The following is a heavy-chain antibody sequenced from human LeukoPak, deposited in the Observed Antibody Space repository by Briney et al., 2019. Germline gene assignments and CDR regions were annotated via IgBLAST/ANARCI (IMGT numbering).Heavy chain of an antibody. V-gene: IGHV4-39*01. CDR1: GGSISSSSYY. CDR3: ARHKLPIDY. CDR2: IYYSGNT. Sequence: SETLSLTCTVSGGSISSSSYYWGWIRQPPGKGLEWIGSIYYSGNTYYNPSLKSRVTISVDTSKNQFSLNQTSVTAADTAVYYCARHKLPIDYWGQGTLVTVSS. J-gene: IGHJ4*02. D-gene: IGHD6-6*01.